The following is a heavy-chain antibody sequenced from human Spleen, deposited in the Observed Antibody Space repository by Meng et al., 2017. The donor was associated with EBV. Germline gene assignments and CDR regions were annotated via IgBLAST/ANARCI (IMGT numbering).Heavy chain of an antibody. J-gene: IGHJ4*02. CDR1: GGSISSYTYY. CDR2: IDYRENT. CDR3: ARADYYDTSGNVDF. D-gene: IGHD3-22*01. Sequence: RHLQEAGPGLLKPSGTLSLTWSVSGGSISSYTYYWGWIRQPPGKGLEWIGSIDYRENTYYNPSLKSRITISVDTPKNQFSLKLTSMTAADTAAYYCARADYYDTSGNVDFWGQGALVTVSS. V-gene: IGHV4-39*01.